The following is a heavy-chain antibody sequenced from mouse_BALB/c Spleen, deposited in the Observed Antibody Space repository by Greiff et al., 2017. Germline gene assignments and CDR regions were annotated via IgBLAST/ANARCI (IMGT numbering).Heavy chain of an antibody. D-gene: IGHD4-1*01. CDR1: GFTFTDYN. CDR2: IRNKANGYTT. V-gene: IGHV7-3*02. CDR3: ARDTTGPAWFAY. J-gene: IGHJ3*01. Sequence: EVKVVESGGGLVQPGGSLRLSCATSGFTFTDYNMSWVRQPPGKALEWLGFIRNKANGYTTEYSASVKGRFTISRDNSQSILYLQMNTLRAEDSATDYCARDTTGPAWFAYWGQGTLVTVSA.